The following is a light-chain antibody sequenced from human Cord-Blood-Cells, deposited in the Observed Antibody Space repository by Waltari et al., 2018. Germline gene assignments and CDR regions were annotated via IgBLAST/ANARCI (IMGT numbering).Light chain of an antibody. V-gene: IGLV2-11*01. CDR1: SSDVGGYNY. CDR3: CSYAGSYTWV. CDR2: DVS. J-gene: IGLJ3*02. Sequence: QSALTQPRSVSGSPGQSVTISCTGTSSDVGGYNYVSWYQQHPGKAPKLMICDVSKGPSGVPDRLAGSKSGNTASLTISGLQDEDEADYYGCSYAGSYTWVFGGGTKLTVL.